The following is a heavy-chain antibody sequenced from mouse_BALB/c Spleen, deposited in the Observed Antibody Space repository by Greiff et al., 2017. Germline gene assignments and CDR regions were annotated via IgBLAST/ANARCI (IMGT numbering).Heavy chain of an antibody. Sequence: QSGPGLVKPSQSLSLTCSVTGYSITSGYYWNWIRQFPGNKLEWMGYISYDGSNNYNPSLKNRISITRDTSKNQFFLKLNSVTTEDTATYYCAREDYGSSLYYYAMDYWGQGTSVTVSS. CDR1: GYSITSGYY. D-gene: IGHD1-1*01. CDR3: AREDYGSSLYYYAMDY. V-gene: IGHV3-6*02. CDR2: ISYDGSN. J-gene: IGHJ4*01.